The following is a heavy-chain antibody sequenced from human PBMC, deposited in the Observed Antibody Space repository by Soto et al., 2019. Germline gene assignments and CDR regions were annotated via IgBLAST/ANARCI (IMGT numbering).Heavy chain of an antibody. CDR3: AKGVLVATTYFQH. V-gene: IGHV3-30*18. CDR1: GFTFSSYG. Sequence: QVQLVESGGGVVQPGRSLRLSCAASGFTFSSYGMHWVRQAPGKGLEWVAVISYDGSDKYYADSVKGRFTISRDNSNNTLYLQMDSLSAEDTAVYYCAKGVLVATTYFQHWGPGTLVTVSS. J-gene: IGHJ1*01. D-gene: IGHD2-15*01. CDR2: ISYDGSDK.